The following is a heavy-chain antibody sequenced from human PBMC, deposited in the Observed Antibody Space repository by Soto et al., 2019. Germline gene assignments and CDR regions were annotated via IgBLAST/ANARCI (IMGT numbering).Heavy chain of an antibody. CDR2: IWYDGSNK. D-gene: IGHD6-13*01. V-gene: IGHV3-33*06. CDR3: AKTRFPQQLDYYYYGMDV. CDR1: GFTFSSYG. Sequence: GGSLRLSCAASGFTFSSYGMHWVRQAPGKGLEWVAVIWYDGSNKYYADSVKGRFTISRDNSKNTLYLQMNSLRAEDTAVYYCAKTRFPQQLDYYYYGMDVWGQGTTVTVSS. J-gene: IGHJ6*02.